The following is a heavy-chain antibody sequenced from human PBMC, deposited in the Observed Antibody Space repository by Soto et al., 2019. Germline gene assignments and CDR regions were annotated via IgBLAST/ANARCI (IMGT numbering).Heavy chain of an antibody. CDR1: GFTFSSDS. CDR3: ARAFQYSSGWAKGGYWYFDL. V-gene: IGHV3-21*01. Sequence: GGSLRLSCAASGFTFSSDSMNWVRQAPGKGMEWVSSISSSSSYIYYADSVKGRFTISRDNAKNSLYLQMNSLRAEDTAVYYCARAFQYSSGWAKGGYWYFDLWGRGTLVTVYS. J-gene: IGHJ2*01. D-gene: IGHD6-19*01. CDR2: ISSSSSYI.